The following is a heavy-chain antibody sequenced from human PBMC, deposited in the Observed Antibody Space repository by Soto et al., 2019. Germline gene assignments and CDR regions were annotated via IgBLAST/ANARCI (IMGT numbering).Heavy chain of an antibody. J-gene: IGHJ4*02. CDR3: ARDHYDSSGGFDY. D-gene: IGHD3-22*01. V-gene: IGHV4-30-4*01. Sequence: SETLSLTCTVSGGSISSGDYYWSWIRQPPGKGLEWIGDIYYSGSTYYNPSLKSRVTISVDTSKNQFSPKLSSVTAADTAVYYCARDHYDSSGGFDYWGQGTLVTVSS. CDR1: GGSISSGDYY. CDR2: IYYSGST.